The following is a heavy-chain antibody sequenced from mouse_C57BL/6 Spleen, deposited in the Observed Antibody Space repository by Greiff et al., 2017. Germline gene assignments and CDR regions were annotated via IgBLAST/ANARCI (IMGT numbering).Heavy chain of an antibody. J-gene: IGHJ2*01. V-gene: IGHV14-4*01. CDR1: GFNIKDDY. Sequence: VQLKESGAELVRPGASVKLSCTASGFNIKDDYMHWVKQRPEQGLEWIGWIDPENGDTEYASKFQGKATITADTSSNTAYLQLSSLTSEDTAVYYCTLYGSRPLDYWGQGTTLTVSS. CDR3: TLYGSRPLDY. D-gene: IGHD1-1*01. CDR2: IDPENGDT.